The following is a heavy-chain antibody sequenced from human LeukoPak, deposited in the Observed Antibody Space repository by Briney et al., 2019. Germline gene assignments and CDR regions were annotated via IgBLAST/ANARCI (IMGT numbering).Heavy chain of an antibody. CDR2: IYDRRTN. Sequence: SETLSLTCTVSGGSISTSSYYWGWIRQPPGKGLEWIASIYDRRTNHYNPSLKSRLTISVDTSKNHFSLKLSSVTAADMATYYCARPYHYDSGSRGTAFDIWGQGTMVTVSS. CDR3: ARPYHYDSGSRGTAFDI. J-gene: IGHJ3*02. D-gene: IGHD3-10*01. V-gene: IGHV4-39*02. CDR1: GGSISTSSYY.